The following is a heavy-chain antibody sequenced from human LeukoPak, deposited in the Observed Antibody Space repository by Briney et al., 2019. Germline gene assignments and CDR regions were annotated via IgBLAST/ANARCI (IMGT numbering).Heavy chain of an antibody. D-gene: IGHD1-26*01. CDR2: ISVYNGNT. V-gene: IGHV1-18*01. CDR1: GYTLTSYG. J-gene: IGHJ5*02. Sequence: ASVKVSCKASGYTLTSYGITWVRQAPGQGLEWMGWISVYNGNTNYAQKLQGRVTMTTDTSTSTAYMELRSLRSDDTAVYYCARDTKRSRARWENLGFDPWGQGTLVTISS. CDR3: ARDTKRSRARWENLGFDP.